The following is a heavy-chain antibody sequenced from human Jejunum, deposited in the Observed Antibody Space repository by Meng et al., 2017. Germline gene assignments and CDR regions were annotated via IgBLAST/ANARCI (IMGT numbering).Heavy chain of an antibody. Sequence: QITLKESGPTLVKPTQTLTLTCSLSGVSLSSTGVSVGWLRQPPGKALEWLALIYWDDDKRYNPSLMSRLTITKDTSMNHVVLTMTNIDPVDTGTYYCTHRREDPRSAFYYLDYWGRGTLVNVSS. J-gene: IGHJ4*02. CDR1: GVSLSSTGVS. V-gene: IGHV2-5*02. CDR3: THRREDPRSAFYYLDY. CDR2: IYWDDDK. D-gene: IGHD2-15*01.